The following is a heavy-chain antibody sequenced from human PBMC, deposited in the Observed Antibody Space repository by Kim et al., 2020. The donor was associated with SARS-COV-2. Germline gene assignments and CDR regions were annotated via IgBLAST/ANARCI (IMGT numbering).Heavy chain of an antibody. CDR2: ISYDGSNK. J-gene: IGHJ4*02. Sequence: GGSLRLSCAASGFTFSSYGMHWVRQAPGKGLEWVAVISYDGSNKYYADSVKGQFTISRDNSKNTLYLQMNSLRAEDTAVYYCAKDTLGLWFDYWGQGTLVTVSS. V-gene: IGHV3-30*18. CDR3: AKDTLGLWFDY. D-gene: IGHD5-18*01. CDR1: GFTFSSYG.